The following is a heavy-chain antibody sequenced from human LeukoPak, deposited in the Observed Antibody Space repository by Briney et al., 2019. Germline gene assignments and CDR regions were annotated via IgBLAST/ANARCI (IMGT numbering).Heavy chain of an antibody. CDR1: GGSISSSNYG. V-gene: IGHV4-39*07. D-gene: IGHD4-23*01. Sequence: SETLSLTCTVSGGSISSSNYGWGWIRQPPGKGLEWIGTIFYTGGSYHNPSLKSRVTISVDTSKNQFSLKLSSVTAADTAVYYCAREAHDYGGNGGFDYWGQGTLVTVSS. CDR2: IFYTGGS. CDR3: AREAHDYGGNGGFDY. J-gene: IGHJ4*02.